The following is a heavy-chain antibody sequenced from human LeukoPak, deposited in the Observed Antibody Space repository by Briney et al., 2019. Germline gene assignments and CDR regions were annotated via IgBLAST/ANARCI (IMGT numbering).Heavy chain of an antibody. CDR2: IIPIFGTA. CDR1: GGTFSSYA. J-gene: IGHJ5*02. Sequence: ASVTVSCKASGGTFSSYAISWVRQAPGQGLEWMGGIIPIFGTANYAQKFQGRATITADESTSTAYMELSSLRSEDTAVYYCASGEAVAGTYAGWFDPWGQGTLVTVSS. V-gene: IGHV1-69*13. CDR3: ASGEAVAGTYAGWFDP. D-gene: IGHD6-19*01.